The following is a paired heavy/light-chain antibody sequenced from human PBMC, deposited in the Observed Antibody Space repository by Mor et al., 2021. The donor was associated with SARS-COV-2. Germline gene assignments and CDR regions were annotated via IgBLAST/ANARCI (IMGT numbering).Light chain of an antibody. CDR3: QQYNKWPRT. Sequence: DIVLTQSPATLSVSPGGRATLSCRASQSLSTNVAWFQQKPGQAPRLLIYAASTRATGVPARFSGSGSGTEFTLAISSLQSEDFAVYYCQQYNKWPRTFGQGTKLEIK. J-gene: IGKJ2*01. V-gene: IGKV3-15*01. CDR1: QSLSTN. CDR2: AAS.
Heavy chain of an antibody. V-gene: IGHV1-69*01. Sequence: QVQLVQSGAEVRTPGSSVKVSCKASRDIFSVFGYSWVRQAPGQGLEWMGGIIPISLTPSYAQKFQGRLTITADQYTRTASMELRSLRAEDTAVYYCARDPYHYDYSVEGFGLWGQGTKVTVSS. D-gene: IGHD3-22*01. CDR3: ARDPYHYDYSVEGFGL. J-gene: IGHJ3*01. CDR2: IIPISLTP. CDR1: RDIFSVFG.